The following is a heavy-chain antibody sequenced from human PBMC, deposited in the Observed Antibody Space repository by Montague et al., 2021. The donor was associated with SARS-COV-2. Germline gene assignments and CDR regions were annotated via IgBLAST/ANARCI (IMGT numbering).Heavy chain of an antibody. Sequence: SETLSLTCTVSGGSISSYYWSWIRQPPGKGLEWIGCIYYSGSTNYNPSLKSRVTISVDTAKNQFSLKLSSVTAADTAVYYCARGGDMNWFDPWGQGTLVTVSS. J-gene: IGHJ5*02. V-gene: IGHV4-59*01. CDR2: IYYSGST. CDR3: ARGGDMNWFDP. CDR1: GGSISSYY. D-gene: IGHD2-21*01.